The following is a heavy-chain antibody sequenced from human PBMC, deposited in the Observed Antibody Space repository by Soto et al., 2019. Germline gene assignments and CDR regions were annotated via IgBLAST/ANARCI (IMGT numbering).Heavy chain of an antibody. D-gene: IGHD3-22*01. J-gene: IGHJ3*02. CDR1: GGSISSYY. Sequence: PSETLSLTCTVSGGSISSYYWSWIRQPPGKGLEWIGYIYYSGSTNYNPSLKSRVTISVDTSKNQFSLKLSSVTAADTAVYYCASSPGDSSGYYLDAFDIWGQGTMVTVSS. V-gene: IGHV4-59*01. CDR2: IYYSGST. CDR3: ASSPGDSSGYYLDAFDI.